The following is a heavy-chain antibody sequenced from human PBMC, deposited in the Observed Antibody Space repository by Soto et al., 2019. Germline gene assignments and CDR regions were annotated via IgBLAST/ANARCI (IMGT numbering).Heavy chain of an antibody. CDR2: IYWDDDK. J-gene: IGHJ1*01. CDR3: AHKEPLTGTTRN. CDR1: GFSLSSSGMC. D-gene: IGHD1-20*01. V-gene: IGHV2-5*02. Sequence: QITLKESGPTLVNPTQTLTLTCTFSGFSLSSSGMCVGWIRQPPGKALEWLALIYWDDDKHYSPSLKSRLTITRDTSKNQVVLTMTDMHPVDTATYYCAHKEPLTGTTRNWGQGTLVTVSS.